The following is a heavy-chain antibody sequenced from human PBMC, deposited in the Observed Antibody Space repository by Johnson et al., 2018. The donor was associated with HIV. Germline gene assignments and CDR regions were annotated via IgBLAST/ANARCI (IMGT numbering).Heavy chain of an antibody. Sequence: VQLVESGGGVVQPGGSLRLSCAASEFTLSNAWMSWVRQVPGKGLEWVGRIKRKSDGGTTEYAAPVKGRFSISRDDSKNTLYLQMNSLKTEDTAVYYCTTMGLGSSSWRYDAFDIWGQGTMVTVSS. V-gene: IGHV3-15*01. D-gene: IGHD6-13*01. CDR2: IKRKSDGGTT. J-gene: IGHJ3*02. CDR3: TTMGLGSSSWRYDAFDI. CDR1: EFTLSNAW.